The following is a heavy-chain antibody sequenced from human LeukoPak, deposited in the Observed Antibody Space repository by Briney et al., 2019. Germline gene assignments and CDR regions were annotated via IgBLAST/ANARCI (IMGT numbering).Heavy chain of an antibody. D-gene: IGHD3-10*01. J-gene: IGHJ4*02. V-gene: IGHV1-2*02. CDR1: GYTFTGYY. CDR2: INPNSGGT. Sequence: ASVKVSCKASGYTFTGYYMHWVRQAPGQGLEWMGWINPNSGGTNYAQKFQGRVTMTRDTSISTAYMELSRLRSDDTAVYYCAREGDYYYGSGSYYYYWGRGTLVTVSS. CDR3: AREGDYYYGSGSYYYY.